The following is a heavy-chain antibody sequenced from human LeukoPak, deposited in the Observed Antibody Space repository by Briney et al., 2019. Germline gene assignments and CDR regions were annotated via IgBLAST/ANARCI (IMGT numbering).Heavy chain of an antibody. D-gene: IGHD2-2*01. CDR3: TRAGIGYCSSTSCPSRPYFDY. V-gene: IGHV3-49*03. CDR2: IRSKAYGGTT. CDR1: GFTFGDYA. Sequence: GGSLRLSCTASGFTFGDYAMSWFRQAPGKGLEWVGFIRSKAYGGTTEYAASVKCRFTISRDDSKSIAYLQMNSLKTEDTAVYYCTRAGIGYCSSTSCPSRPYFDYWGQGTLVTVSS. J-gene: IGHJ4*02.